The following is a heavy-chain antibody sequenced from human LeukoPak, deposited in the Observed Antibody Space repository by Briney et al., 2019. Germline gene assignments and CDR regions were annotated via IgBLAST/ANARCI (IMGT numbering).Heavy chain of an antibody. V-gene: IGHV3-43D*03. CDR2: VSWDGGSA. Sequence: PGGSLRLSCAPSGFSFDDYAMHWVRQGPGKGLEWVALVSWDGGSAYYADAVSGRFRISRGNTKRSLYLQMSGLRDDDTALYFCAKDIAGSRGDCLDSWGQGTRVTVSS. J-gene: IGHJ4*02. CDR3: AKDIAGSRGDCLDS. CDR1: GFSFDDYA. D-gene: IGHD3-10*01.